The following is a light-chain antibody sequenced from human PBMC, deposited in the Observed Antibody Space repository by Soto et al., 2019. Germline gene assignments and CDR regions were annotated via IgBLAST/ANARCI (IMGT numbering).Light chain of an antibody. CDR3: ISYTSSSTLV. Sequence: QSALTQPASVSGSPGQSITISCTGTSSDVGGYNYVSWYQQYPGKAPKLMIYEVSNWPSGVSNRFSGSKSGNTASLTISGLQAEDEADYYCISYTSSSTLVFGTGTKLTVL. CDR1: SSDVGGYNY. J-gene: IGLJ1*01. CDR2: EVS. V-gene: IGLV2-14*01.